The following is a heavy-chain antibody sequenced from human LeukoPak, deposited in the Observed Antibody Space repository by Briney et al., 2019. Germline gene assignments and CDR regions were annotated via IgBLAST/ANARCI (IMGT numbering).Heavy chain of an antibody. J-gene: IGHJ4*02. V-gene: IGHV5-51*01. D-gene: IGHD2-8*02. CDR3: ARPSGGYVDY. CDR2: IYPGDSDT. Sequence: GESLKISCKGSGYSFSAYWLGWVRQMPGEGLEWMGIIYPGDSDTRYSPSFQGQVTISADKSISTAYLQWSSLRASDTAMYYCARPSGGYVDYWGQGTLVTVSS. CDR1: GYSFSAYW.